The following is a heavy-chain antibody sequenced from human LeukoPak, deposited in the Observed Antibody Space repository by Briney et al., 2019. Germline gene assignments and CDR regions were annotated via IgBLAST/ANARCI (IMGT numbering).Heavy chain of an antibody. Sequence: GASVKVSCKASGYTFTSYYMHWVRQAPGQGLEWMGWINPNSGGTNYAQKFQGRVTMTRDTSISTAYMELSRLRSDDTAVYYCASYTYCSGGSCHEGWGQGTLVTVSS. V-gene: IGHV1-2*02. CDR1: GYTFTSYY. CDR3: ASYTYCSGGSCHEG. J-gene: IGHJ4*02. CDR2: INPNSGGT. D-gene: IGHD2-15*01.